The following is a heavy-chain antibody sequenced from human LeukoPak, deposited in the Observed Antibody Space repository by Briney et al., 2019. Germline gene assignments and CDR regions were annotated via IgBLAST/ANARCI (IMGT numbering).Heavy chain of an antibody. D-gene: IGHD6-13*01. CDR3: ARDGYSSSWYGPDYYYGMDV. J-gene: IGHJ6*02. CDR2: ISSSSSYI. V-gene: IGHV3-21*01. Sequence: GGSLRLSCAVSGFSFSSYNMHWVRQAPGKGLEWVSSISSSSSYIYYADSVKGRFTISRDNAKNSLYLQMNSLRAEDTAVYYCARDGYSSSWYGPDYYYGMDVWGQGTTVTVSS. CDR1: GFSFSSYN.